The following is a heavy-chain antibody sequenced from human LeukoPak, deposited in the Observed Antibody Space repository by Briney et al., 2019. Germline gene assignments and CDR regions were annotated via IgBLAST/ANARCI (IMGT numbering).Heavy chain of an antibody. Sequence: GGSLRLSCVVSGLTFSSYSMNWVRQAPGKGLEWVSYISSSGRTIYYADSVKGRFTISRDNAKNSLYLQMNSLRAEDTAVYYCAKIQRYGDYPTLHWGQGTLVTVSS. V-gene: IGHV3-48*04. CDR3: AKIQRYGDYPTLH. D-gene: IGHD4-17*01. CDR2: ISSSGRTI. J-gene: IGHJ1*01. CDR1: GLTFSSYS.